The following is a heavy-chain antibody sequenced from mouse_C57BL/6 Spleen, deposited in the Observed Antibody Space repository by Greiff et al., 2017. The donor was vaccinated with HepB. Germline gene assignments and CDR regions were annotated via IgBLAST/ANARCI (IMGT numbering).Heavy chain of an antibody. V-gene: IGHV1-52*01. Sequence: QVQLQQPGAELVRPGSSVKLSCKASGYTFTSYWMHWVKQRPIQGLEWIGNIDPSDSETHYNQKFKDKATLTVDKSSSTAYMQLSSLTSEDSAVYYCARKGGSSSYWYFDVWGTGTTVTVSS. CDR1: GYTFTSYW. J-gene: IGHJ1*03. CDR2: IDPSDSET. CDR3: ARKGGSSSYWYFDV. D-gene: IGHD1-1*01.